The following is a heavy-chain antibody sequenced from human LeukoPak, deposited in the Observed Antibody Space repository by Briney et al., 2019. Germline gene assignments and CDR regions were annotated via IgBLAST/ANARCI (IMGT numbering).Heavy chain of an antibody. J-gene: IGHJ4*02. CDR3: ARASSSYSGSYFPFDI. V-gene: IGHV4-39*01. CDR1: GVSISSSSYY. Sequence: SETLSLTCTVSGVSISSSSYYWGWIRQPPGKGLEWIGSIYYSGSTYYNPSLKSRVTISVDTSKNQFSLKLSSVTAADTAVYYCARASSSYSGSYFPFDIWGQGTLVTVSS. D-gene: IGHD1-26*01. CDR2: IYYSGST.